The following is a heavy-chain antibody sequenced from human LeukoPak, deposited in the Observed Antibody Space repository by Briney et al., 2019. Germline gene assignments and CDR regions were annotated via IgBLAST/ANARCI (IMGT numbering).Heavy chain of an antibody. V-gene: IGHV3-21*01. Sequence: GGSLRLSCAASGFTFSSYSMNWVRQAPGKGLEWVSSISSSSSYIYYADSVKGRFTISRENAKNSLYLQMNSLRAGDTAVYYCARVRRGPGGTSLWRRPETFFDLWGRGTLVTVSS. CDR1: GFTFSSYS. J-gene: IGHJ2*01. D-gene: IGHD2-21*01. CDR3: ARVRRGPGGTSLWRRPETFFDL. CDR2: ISSSSSYI.